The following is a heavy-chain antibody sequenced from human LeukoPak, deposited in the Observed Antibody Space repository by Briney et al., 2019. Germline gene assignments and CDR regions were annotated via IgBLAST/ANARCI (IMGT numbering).Heavy chain of an antibody. D-gene: IGHD3-10*01. V-gene: IGHV4-59*08. Sequence: KPSETLSLTCTVSGGSISSYYWGWIRQPPGKGLVWIGYIYYSGSTNYNPSLKSRVTISVDTSKNQFSLKLSSVTAADTAVYYCARQYYYGSGSPSGHGMDVWGQGTTVTVSS. J-gene: IGHJ6*02. CDR2: IYYSGST. CDR3: ARQYYYGSGSPSGHGMDV. CDR1: GGSISSYY.